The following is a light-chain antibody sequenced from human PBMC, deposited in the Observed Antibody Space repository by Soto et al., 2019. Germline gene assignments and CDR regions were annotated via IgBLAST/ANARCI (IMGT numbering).Light chain of an antibody. J-gene: IGKJ2*01. CDR3: QQYGFSSYT. CDR1: QSVSSSY. V-gene: IGKV3-20*01. CDR2: GAS. Sequence: EVVLTQSPGTLSLSPGDRATLSCRASQSVSSSYLAWYQHRPGQAPRLLIYGASRRAAGIPHRFSASGSGTEFTLSISRLEPEDFAVYYCQQYGFSSYTFGQETNLE.